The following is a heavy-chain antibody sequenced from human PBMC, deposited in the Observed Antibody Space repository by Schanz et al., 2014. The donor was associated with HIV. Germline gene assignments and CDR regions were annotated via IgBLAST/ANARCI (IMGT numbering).Heavy chain of an antibody. CDR3: ARGGIWEWDQPDFDY. J-gene: IGHJ4*02. V-gene: IGHV3-30-3*01. CDR1: GFTFSNYA. Sequence: VQLVESGGDFVEPGESLRLSCAVSGFTFSNYAMNWVRQAPGKGLEWVAVISYDGSNKYYADSVKGRFTISRDSSKNTLYLQMSSLRAEDTAMYYCARGGIWEWDQPDFDYWGQGTLVTVSS. CDR2: ISYDGSNK. D-gene: IGHD2-15*01.